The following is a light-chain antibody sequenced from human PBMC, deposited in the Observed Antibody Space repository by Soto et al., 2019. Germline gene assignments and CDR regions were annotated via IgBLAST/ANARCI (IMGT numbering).Light chain of an antibody. CDR1: QSVSSN. Sequence: EIVMTQSPATLSVSPGERATLSCRASQSVSSNLAWYQQKPGQAPRLLIYGASTRATGIPDRFSGSGSGTEFTLTISRLQSEDLAVYYCQQYNNWPPITVGQGTRLEI. CDR2: GAS. CDR3: QQYNNWPPIT. V-gene: IGKV3-15*01. J-gene: IGKJ5*01.